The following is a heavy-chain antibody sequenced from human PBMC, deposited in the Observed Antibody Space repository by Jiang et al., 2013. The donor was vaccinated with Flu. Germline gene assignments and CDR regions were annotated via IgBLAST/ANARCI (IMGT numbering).Heavy chain of an antibody. Sequence: KASGYTFTGYYMHWVRQAPGQGLEWMGWINPNSGGTNYAQKFQGRVTMTRDTSISTAYMELSRLRSDDTAVYYCARDPPAAIFPVIGAFDIWGQGTMVTVSS. CDR3: ARDPPAAIFPVIGAFDI. CDR2: INPNSGGT. D-gene: IGHD2-2*01. CDR1: GYTFTGYY. V-gene: IGHV1-2*02. J-gene: IGHJ3*02.